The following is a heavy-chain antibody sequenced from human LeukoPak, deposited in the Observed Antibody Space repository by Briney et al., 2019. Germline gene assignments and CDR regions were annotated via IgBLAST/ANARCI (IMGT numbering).Heavy chain of an antibody. V-gene: IGHV1-69*05. CDR1: GGTFSSYA. D-gene: IGHD6-6*01. J-gene: IGHJ3*02. CDR2: IIPIFGTA. Sequence: ASVKVSCKASGGTFSSYAISWVRQAPGQGLEWMGGIIPIFGTANYAQKFQGRVTITTDESTSTAYMELSSLRSEDTAVYYCARGFEYSSSSDAFDIWGQGTMVTVSS. CDR3: ARGFEYSSSSDAFDI.